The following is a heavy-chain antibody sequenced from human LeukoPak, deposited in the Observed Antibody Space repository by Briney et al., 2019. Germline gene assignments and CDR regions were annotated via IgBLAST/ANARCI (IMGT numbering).Heavy chain of an antibody. V-gene: IGHV3-74*01. J-gene: IGHJ4*02. Sequence: GGSLRLSCAASGFTFSSYAMSWVRQAPGKGLEWVSRINSDGRSTNYADSVKGRFTISRDNAKNTLYLQMNSLRAEDTAVYYCARGADSGYSSDNWGQGTLVSVSS. D-gene: IGHD3-9*01. CDR1: GFTFSSYA. CDR2: INSDGRST. CDR3: ARGADSGYSSDN.